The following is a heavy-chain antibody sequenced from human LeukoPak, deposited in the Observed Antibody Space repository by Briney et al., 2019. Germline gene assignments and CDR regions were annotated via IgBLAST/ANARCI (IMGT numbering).Heavy chain of an antibody. CDR3: ARSIAAAGSSYYFEY. CDR1: GGSISSYY. CDR2: IYSSGST. Sequence: PSETLSLTCSVSGGSISSYYWSWIRQPPGEGLEWIGYIYSSGSTNYNPSLKSRVTISVDTSKNQFSLKLSSVTAADTAVYYCARSIAAAGSSYYFEYWGQGTLVTVSS. V-gene: IGHV4-59*01. J-gene: IGHJ4*02. D-gene: IGHD6-13*01.